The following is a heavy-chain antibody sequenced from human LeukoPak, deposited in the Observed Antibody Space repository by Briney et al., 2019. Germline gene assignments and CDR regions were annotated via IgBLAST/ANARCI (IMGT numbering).Heavy chain of an antibody. CDR1: GASFTDYY. V-gene: IGHV4-59*01. Sequence: SETLSLTCTVSGASFTDYYWSWIRQSPGKGLEWISYIHHSGNSDYNPSLRSRVTTSLDTSNNQFSLNLISVTAADTAVYYCTRGHWGLQSWSQGTLVTVSS. D-gene: IGHD7-27*01. J-gene: IGHJ5*02. CDR2: IHHSGNS. CDR3: TRGHWGLQS.